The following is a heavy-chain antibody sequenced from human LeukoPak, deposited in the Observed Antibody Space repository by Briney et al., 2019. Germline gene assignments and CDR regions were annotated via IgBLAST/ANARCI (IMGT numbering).Heavy chain of an antibody. D-gene: IGHD3-16*01. CDR3: ARVRGDY. V-gene: IGHV3-48*03. Sequence: TGGSLRLSCAASGFTFSSYEINWLRQAPGRGLEGVSYISSSGSTMYYADSVRGRFTISRDNAKNSLYLQMNSLRAEDTAVYYCARVRGDYWGQGTLVTVSS. CDR1: GFTFSSYE. J-gene: IGHJ4*02. CDR2: ISSSGSTM.